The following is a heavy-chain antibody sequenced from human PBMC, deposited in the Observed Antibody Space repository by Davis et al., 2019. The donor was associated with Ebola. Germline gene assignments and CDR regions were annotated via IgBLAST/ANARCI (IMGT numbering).Heavy chain of an antibody. V-gene: IGHV1-18*04. Sequence: ASVKVSCKASGYTFTSYGISWVRQAPGQGLEWMGWISAYNGNTNYAQKLQGRVTMTTDTSTSTAYMELRSLRSDDTAVYYCARGVVPAAIPYYYYYMDVWGKGTTVTVSS. CDR1: GYTFTSYG. CDR2: ISAYNGNT. D-gene: IGHD2-2*01. J-gene: IGHJ6*03. CDR3: ARGVVPAAIPYYYYYMDV.